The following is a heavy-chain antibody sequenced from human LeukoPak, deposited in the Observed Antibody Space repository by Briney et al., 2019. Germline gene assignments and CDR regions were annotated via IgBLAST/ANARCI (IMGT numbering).Heavy chain of an antibody. V-gene: IGHV3-23*01. J-gene: IGHJ6*02. CDR1: GFTFSSYA. Sequence: GGSLRLSRAASGFTFSSYAMGWVRQAPGKGLEWVSAISGSGGSTYYADSVKGRFTISRDNSKNTLYLQMNSLRAEDTAVYYCAKDVTAGTVYYYGMDVWGQGTTVTVSS. CDR2: ISGSGGST. D-gene: IGHD2-2*01. CDR3: AKDVTAGTVYYYGMDV.